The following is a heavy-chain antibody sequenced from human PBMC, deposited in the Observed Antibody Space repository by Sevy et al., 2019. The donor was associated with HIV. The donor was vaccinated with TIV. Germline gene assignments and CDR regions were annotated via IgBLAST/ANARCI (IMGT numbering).Heavy chain of an antibody. Sequence: ASVKVSCKASGYTFTSYAMHWVRQAPGQRLEWMGWINAGNGNTKYSQEFQGRVTITRDTSASTAYMELSSLRSEDTAVYYCARTAGIAARPFLHWFDPWGQGTLVTVSS. CDR2: INAGNGNT. J-gene: IGHJ5*02. D-gene: IGHD6-6*01. V-gene: IGHV1-3*01. CDR1: GYTFTSYA. CDR3: ARTAGIAARPFLHWFDP.